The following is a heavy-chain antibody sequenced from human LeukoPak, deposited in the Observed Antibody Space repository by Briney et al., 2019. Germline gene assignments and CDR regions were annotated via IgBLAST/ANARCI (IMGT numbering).Heavy chain of an antibody. D-gene: IGHD5-24*01. CDR3: ARLRDGYNYGDY. CDR1: GGSISSSSYY. J-gene: IGHJ4*02. Sequence: SETLSLTCTVSGGSISSSSYYWGWIRQPPGKGLEWIGSIYYSGSAYYNPSLKSRVTISVDTSKNQFSLKLSSVTAADTAVYYCARLRDGYNYGDYWGQGTLVTVSS. CDR2: IYYSGSA. V-gene: IGHV4-39*07.